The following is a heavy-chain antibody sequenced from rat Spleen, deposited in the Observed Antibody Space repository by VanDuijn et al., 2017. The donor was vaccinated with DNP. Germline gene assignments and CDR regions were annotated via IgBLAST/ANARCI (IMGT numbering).Heavy chain of an antibody. V-gene: IGHV5S23*01. CDR1: GFTFSNYD. CDR3: TELPSYYEAWFAY. CDR2: ISTTGTKT. D-gene: IGHD1-4*01. J-gene: IGHJ3*01. Sequence: EVQLVESGGGLVQPGRSLKLSCAASGFTFSNYDMAWVRQAPGKGLEWVAIISTTGTKTDYRDSVKGRFTVSRDNARGILYLQMNSLTSEDTATYYCTELPSYYEAWFAYWGQGALVTVSS.